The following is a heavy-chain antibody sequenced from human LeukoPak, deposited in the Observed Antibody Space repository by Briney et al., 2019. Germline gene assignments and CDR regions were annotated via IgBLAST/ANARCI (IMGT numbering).Heavy chain of an antibody. Sequence: RASVKVSCKASGYTFTNCDINWVRQATGQGLEWMGWMNPNSGNTGYAQKFQGRVTMTRNTSISTAYMELSSLRSEDTAVYYCARGKDGYNRYDYWGQGTLVTVSS. CDR1: GYTFTNCD. J-gene: IGHJ4*02. D-gene: IGHD5-24*01. CDR3: ARGKDGYNRYDY. CDR2: MNPNSGNT. V-gene: IGHV1-8*01.